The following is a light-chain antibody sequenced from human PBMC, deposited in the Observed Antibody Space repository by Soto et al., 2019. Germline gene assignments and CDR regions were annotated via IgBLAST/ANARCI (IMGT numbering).Light chain of an antibody. Sequence: QPVLTQSSSASASLGSSVKLTCTLSSGHSTYIIAWHQQQPGKAPRYLMKLEGSGSYNNGSGIPDRFAGSSSGADRYLTIANLQFEDAADYYCERWDTNVVVFGGGTKLTVL. J-gene: IGLJ2*01. V-gene: IGLV4-60*02. CDR1: SGHSTYI. CDR3: ERWDTNVVV. CDR2: LEGSGSY.